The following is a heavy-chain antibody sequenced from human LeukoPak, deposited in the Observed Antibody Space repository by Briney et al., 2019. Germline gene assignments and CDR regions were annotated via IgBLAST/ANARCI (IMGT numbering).Heavy chain of an antibody. D-gene: IGHD2-15*01. J-gene: IGHJ6*03. CDR3: ARGRYCSGGSCHFRHYYYMDV. Sequence: GGSLRLSCAASGFTFSSYEMNWVRQAPGKGLEWVSYISSSGSTIYYADSVKGRFTISRDNAKNSLYLQMNSLRAEDTAVYYCARGRYCSGGSCHFRHYYYMDVWGKGTTVTASS. CDR1: GFTFSSYE. CDR2: ISSSGSTI. V-gene: IGHV3-48*03.